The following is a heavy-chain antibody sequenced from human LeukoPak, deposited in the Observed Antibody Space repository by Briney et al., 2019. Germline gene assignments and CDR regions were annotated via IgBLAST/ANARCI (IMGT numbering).Heavy chain of an antibody. D-gene: IGHD6-19*01. CDR3: AKDPTHRPAQWLVGSYFDY. J-gene: IGHJ4*02. Sequence: GGSLRPSCAASGFTFSSYGMHWVRQAPGKGLEWVAVISYDGSNKYYADSVKGRFTISRDNSKNTLYLQMDSLRAEDTAVYYCAKDPTHRPAQWLVGSYFDYWGQGSLVTVSS. V-gene: IGHV3-30*18. CDR2: ISYDGSNK. CDR1: GFTFSSYG.